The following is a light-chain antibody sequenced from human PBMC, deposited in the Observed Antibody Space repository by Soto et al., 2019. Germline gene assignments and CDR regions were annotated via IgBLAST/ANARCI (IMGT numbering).Light chain of an antibody. J-gene: IGLJ1*01. V-gene: IGLV2-14*01. CDR2: EVS. CDR1: SSDIGSYNY. Sequence: QSVLTQPASVSGSPGQSIAISCTGNSSDIGSYNYVSWYQQHPGKAPKLIIHEVSNRPSGISDHFSGSKSGNTASLTISWLQADDEADYYCSSHTPYSTRIFGTGTTVTV. CDR3: SSHTPYSTRI.